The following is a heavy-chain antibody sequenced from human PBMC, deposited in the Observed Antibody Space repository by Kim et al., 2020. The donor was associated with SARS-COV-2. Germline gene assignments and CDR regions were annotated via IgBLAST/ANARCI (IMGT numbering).Heavy chain of an antibody. D-gene: IGHD6-19*01. V-gene: IGHV1-3*01. J-gene: IGHJ4*02. CDR3: AREAVAGSFDH. CDR2: NT. Sequence: NTRYSQKCQASVSITRYTSATTAYLELSGLRSEDTAVYYCAREAVAGSFDHWGQGTLVTVSS.